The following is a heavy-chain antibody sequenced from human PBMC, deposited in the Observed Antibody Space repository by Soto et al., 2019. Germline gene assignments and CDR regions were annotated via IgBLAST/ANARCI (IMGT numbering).Heavy chain of an antibody. CDR3: ARDGDQWDHRYCDS. Sequence: QVQLVQCGADLRKPGASLKVSCKASGHTFTTYGVSWVRQAPGQGLEWMGWINNKNGHTNYAQKFQGRVTMTTDTSTTTVYMELRSLRSDDTAVYYCARDGDQWDHRYCDSWGQGTLVTVSS. CDR2: INNKNGHT. CDR1: GHTFTTYG. V-gene: IGHV1-18*01. J-gene: IGHJ4*02. D-gene: IGHD1-26*01.